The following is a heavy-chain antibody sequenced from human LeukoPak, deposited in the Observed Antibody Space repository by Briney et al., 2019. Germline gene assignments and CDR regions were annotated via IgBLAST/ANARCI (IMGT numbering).Heavy chain of an antibody. CDR3: ARARGIDILTGYPVAQPYYMDV. V-gene: IGHV1-2*02. J-gene: IGHJ6*03. CDR1: GYTFTGYY. CDR2: INPNSGGT. D-gene: IGHD3-9*01. Sequence: EASVKVSCKASGYTFTGYYMHWVRQAPGQGLEWMGWINPNSGGTNYAQKFQGRVTMTRDTSISTAYRELSRLRSDDTAVYYCARARGIDILTGYPVAQPYYMDVWGKGTTVPVSS.